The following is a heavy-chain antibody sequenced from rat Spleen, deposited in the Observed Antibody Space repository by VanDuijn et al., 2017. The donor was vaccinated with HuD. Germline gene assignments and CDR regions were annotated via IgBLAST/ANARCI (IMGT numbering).Heavy chain of an antibody. CDR2: ISYDGSST. CDR3: ARPSNSIFDY. Sequence: EVQLVESGGGPVQPGRSLTLSCAASGFTFSDYYMAWVRQAPTKGLEWVATISYDGSSTYYRDSVKGRFTISRDNAKSTLYLQMDSLRSEDTATYYCARPSNSIFDYWGQGVMVTVSS. J-gene: IGHJ2*01. V-gene: IGHV5-7*01. CDR1: GFTFSDYY. D-gene: IGHD4-4*01.